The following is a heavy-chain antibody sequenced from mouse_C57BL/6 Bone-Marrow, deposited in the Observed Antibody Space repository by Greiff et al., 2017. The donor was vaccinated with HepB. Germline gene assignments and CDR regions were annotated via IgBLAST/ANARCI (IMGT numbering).Heavy chain of an antibody. CDR1: GYTFTSYW. CDR2: IDPSDSYT. CDR3: ARRDYGKDFDY. V-gene: IGHV1-50*01. J-gene: IGHJ2*01. D-gene: IGHD1-1*01. Sequence: VQLQQPGAELVKPGASVKLSCKASGYTFTSYWMQWVKQRPGQGLEWIGEIDPSDSYTNYNQKFKGKATLTVDTSSSTAYMQLSSLTSEDSAVYYGARRDYGKDFDYWGQGTTLTVSS.